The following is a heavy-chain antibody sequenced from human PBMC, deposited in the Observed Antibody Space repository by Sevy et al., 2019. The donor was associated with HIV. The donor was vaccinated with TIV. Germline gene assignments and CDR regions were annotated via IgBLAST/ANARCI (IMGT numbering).Heavy chain of an antibody. CDR2: ISAYNGNT. CDR1: GYTFTSYG. D-gene: IGHD6-19*01. J-gene: IGHJ4*02. V-gene: IGHV1-18*01. CDR3: ARGSSGWYEGVGFDY. Sequence: ASVKVSCKASGYTFTSYGISWVRQAPGQGLEWMGWISAYNGNTNYAQKLQGRVTMTTDTSTSTAYMELRSLRSDDTAVYYCARGSSGWYEGVGFDYWGQGTLVTVSS.